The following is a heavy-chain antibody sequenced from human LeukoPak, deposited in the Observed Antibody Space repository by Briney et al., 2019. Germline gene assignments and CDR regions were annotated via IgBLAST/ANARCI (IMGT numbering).Heavy chain of an antibody. J-gene: IGHJ4*02. CDR3: ARRHSGSSGFDY. Sequence: GGSLRLSCAASGFTFSNYGMHWVRQAPGKGLEWVAFIRYDGRSKYYADSVKGRFTISRDKTKNTLYLQMNSLRAEDTAVYYCARRHSGSSGFDYWGQGTLVTVSS. D-gene: IGHD1-26*01. V-gene: IGHV3-30*02. CDR2: IRYDGRSK. CDR1: GFTFSNYG.